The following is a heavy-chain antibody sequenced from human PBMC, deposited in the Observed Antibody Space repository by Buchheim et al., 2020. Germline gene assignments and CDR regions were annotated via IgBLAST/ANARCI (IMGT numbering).Heavy chain of an antibody. Sequence: QVQLQESGPGLVKPSGTLSLTCAVSGCSISSSNWWSWVRQPPGKGLEWIGEIYHSGSTNYNPSLKSRVTISVDKSKNQLFLKLSSVTGADTAVYYCARDPDIIVVVTATQTGYYGMDVWGQGTT. V-gene: IGHV4-4*02. D-gene: IGHD2-21*02. CDR2: IYHSGST. CDR1: GCSISSSNW. CDR3: ARDPDIIVVVTATQTGYYGMDV. J-gene: IGHJ6*02.